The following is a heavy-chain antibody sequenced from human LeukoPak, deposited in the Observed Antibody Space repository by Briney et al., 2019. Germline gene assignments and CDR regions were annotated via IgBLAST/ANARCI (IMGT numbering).Heavy chain of an antibody. Sequence: GRSLRLSWAASGFTFSSYAMHWVRQAPGKGLEWVAVISYDGSNKYYADSVKGRFTISRDNSKNTLYLQMNSLRAEDTAVYYCARESPTVAGPPSSAPDYWGQGTLVTVSS. D-gene: IGHD6-19*01. CDR1: GFTFSSYA. J-gene: IGHJ4*02. CDR3: ARESPTVAGPPSSAPDY. CDR2: ISYDGSNK. V-gene: IGHV3-30*04.